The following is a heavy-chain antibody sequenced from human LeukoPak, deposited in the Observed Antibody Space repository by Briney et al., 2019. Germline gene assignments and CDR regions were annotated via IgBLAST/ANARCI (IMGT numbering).Heavy chain of an antibody. CDR3: ARDRWDLDY. Sequence: GGSLRLSCAASGFTLSSDWMSWGRQAPGKGLEWVAKINQDGSERYYADSVKGRFTISRDNAKNSLSLEMNSLRAEDTAVYYCARDRWDLDYWGQGTLVTVSS. J-gene: IGHJ4*02. V-gene: IGHV3-7*01. CDR1: GFTLSSDW. CDR2: INQDGSER. D-gene: IGHD1-26*01.